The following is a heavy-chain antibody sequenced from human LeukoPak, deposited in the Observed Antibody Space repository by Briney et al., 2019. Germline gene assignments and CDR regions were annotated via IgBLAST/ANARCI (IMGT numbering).Heavy chain of an antibody. J-gene: IGHJ6*03. CDR3: ARAGMVAAAYYYYYYMDV. Sequence: NPGGSLRLSCAASGFTFSDYYMSWIRQAPGKGLEWVSYISSSGSTIYYADSVKGRFTISRDNAKNSLYLQMNSLRAEDTAVYYCARAGMVAAAYYYYYYMDVWGKGTTVTVSS. CDR2: ISSSGSTI. V-gene: IGHV3-11*04. D-gene: IGHD2-15*01. CDR1: GFTFSDYY.